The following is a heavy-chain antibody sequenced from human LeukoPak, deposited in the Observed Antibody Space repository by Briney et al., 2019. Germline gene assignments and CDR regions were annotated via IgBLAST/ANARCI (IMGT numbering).Heavy chain of an antibody. CDR3: ARVDTVMAYYFDL. D-gene: IGHD5-18*01. J-gene: IGHJ4*02. CDR1: GFPVSTNC. CDR2: TYSGGTT. Sequence: GGSLRLSCAASGFPVSTNCMTCVRQAPGKGLEWVSTTYSGGTTYYADSVMGRFTISRHNSRNTLYLQMNSLRAEDTAVYYCARVDTVMAYYFDLWGQGTLVTVSS. V-gene: IGHV3-53*04.